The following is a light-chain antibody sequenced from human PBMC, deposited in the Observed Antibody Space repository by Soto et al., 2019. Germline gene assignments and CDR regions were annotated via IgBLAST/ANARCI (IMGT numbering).Light chain of an antibody. V-gene: IGKV3-11*01. CDR1: QSVSSY. Sequence: EIVLTQSPATLSLSPGERATLSCRASQSVSSYLAWYQQKPGQAPRLLIYDASNRATGIPARFRGSGSGTDFTLTISSLEPEDFAVYYCQQRINWPITFGQGTRLEIK. CDR2: DAS. J-gene: IGKJ5*01. CDR3: QQRINWPIT.